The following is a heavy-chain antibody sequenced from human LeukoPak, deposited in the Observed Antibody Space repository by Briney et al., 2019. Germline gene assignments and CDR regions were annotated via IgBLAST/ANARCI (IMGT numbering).Heavy chain of an antibody. J-gene: IGHJ4*02. CDR3: ARHDSFIPY. V-gene: IGHV3-23*01. Sequence: GGSLRLSCASSGFTFSDYAMICVRQAAGKGLEWVSGISDTGRRTYYADSVKGRFTISRDDSKKTVYLQMNTLRAKDTAIYFCARHDSFIPYWGQGTLVTVSS. CDR1: GFTFSDYA. CDR2: ISDTGRRT. D-gene: IGHD2-21*01.